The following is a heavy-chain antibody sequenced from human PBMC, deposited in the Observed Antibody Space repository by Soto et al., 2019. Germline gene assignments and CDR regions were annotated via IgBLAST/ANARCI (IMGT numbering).Heavy chain of an antibody. CDR3: EIGNVAVAVRGLFDY. CDR1: DFSFSNSW. J-gene: IGHJ4*02. V-gene: IGHV3-74*01. CDR2: INIDGSST. D-gene: IGHD6-19*01. Sequence: GGSLRLSCAASDFSFSNSWMHWVRQVPGKGLVWVSRINIDGSSTDYADSVKGRFTISRDNAKNTLYLHMNSLRVEDTGVYYCEIGNVAVAVRGLFDYWGRGTLVPAPS.